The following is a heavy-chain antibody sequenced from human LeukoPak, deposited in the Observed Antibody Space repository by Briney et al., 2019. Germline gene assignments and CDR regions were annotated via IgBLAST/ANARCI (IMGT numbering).Heavy chain of an antibody. J-gene: IGHJ5*02. D-gene: IGHD3-10*01. CDR1: GGSISSYY. CDR3: ARESNYYGSGTGWFDP. Sequence: SETLSLTCTVSGGSISSYYWSWIRQPAGKGLEWIGRIYTSGSTNYNPSLKSRVTMSVDTSKNQFSLKLNSVTAADTAVYYCARESNYYGSGTGWFDPWGQGTLVTVSS. V-gene: IGHV4-4*07. CDR2: IYTSGST.